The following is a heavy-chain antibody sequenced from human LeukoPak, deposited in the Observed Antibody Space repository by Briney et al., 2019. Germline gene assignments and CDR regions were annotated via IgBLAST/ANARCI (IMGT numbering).Heavy chain of an antibody. CDR1: GFTFSSYA. CDR3: AKRGKGYSYGSFDY. V-gene: IGHV3-23*01. Sequence: GSLRLSCAASGFTFSSYAMSWVRQTPGKGLEWVSAISGSGGSTYYADSVKGRFTISRDNSKNTLYLQMNSLRAEDTAVYYCAKRGKGYSYGSFDYWGQGTLVTVSS. J-gene: IGHJ4*02. CDR2: ISGSGGST. D-gene: IGHD5-18*01.